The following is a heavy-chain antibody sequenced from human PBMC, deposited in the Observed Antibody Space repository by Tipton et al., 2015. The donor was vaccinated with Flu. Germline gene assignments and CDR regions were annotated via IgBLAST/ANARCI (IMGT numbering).Heavy chain of an antibody. Sequence: GSLRLSCAASGFTFSDYYMSWVRQAPGKGLEWVSHISSSGSIINYADSVKGRFTISRDNAKNSLYLQMNSLRAEDTAVYYCARDHPPSITVLGEITDHFGMAVWGQGTTVTVSS. CDR2: ISSSGSII. CDR3: ARDHPPSITVLGEITDHFGMAV. CDR1: GFTFSDYY. D-gene: IGHD3-3*01. V-gene: IGHV3-11*01. J-gene: IGHJ6*02.